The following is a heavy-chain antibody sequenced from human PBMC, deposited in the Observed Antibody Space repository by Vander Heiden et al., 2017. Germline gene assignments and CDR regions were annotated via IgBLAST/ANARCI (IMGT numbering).Heavy chain of an antibody. Sequence: QVQLQESRPGLVKPSQTLSLTCTVSGGSISSGGYYWSWLRQLPGKVLEWVGYVYYSGSTYYNPSLQSRVTISVDTPKNQFSLKLSSVTAADTAIYYCARGGTAYGYHYWGQGTLVTVSS. D-gene: IGHD5-12*01. J-gene: IGHJ4*02. V-gene: IGHV4-31*03. CDR3: ARGGTAYGYHY. CDR1: GGSISSGGYY. CDR2: VYYSGST.